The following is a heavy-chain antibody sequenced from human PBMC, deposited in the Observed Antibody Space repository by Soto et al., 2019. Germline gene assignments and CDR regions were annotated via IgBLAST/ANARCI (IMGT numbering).Heavy chain of an antibody. CDR2: IYYSGST. CDR3: VRDYGSGSYYNEGYNWFDP. J-gene: IGHJ5*02. CDR1: GGSISRYY. D-gene: IGHD3-10*01. Sequence: SETLSLTCTVSGGSISRYYWSWIRQPPGKGLEWIGYIYYSGSTNYNPSLKSRVTISVDTSKNQFSLKLTSVTAADTAVYYCVRDYGSGSYYNEGYNWFDPRGQGTLVTVSS. V-gene: IGHV4-59*12.